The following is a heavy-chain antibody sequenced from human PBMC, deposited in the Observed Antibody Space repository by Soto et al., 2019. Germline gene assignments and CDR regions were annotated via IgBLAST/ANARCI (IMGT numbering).Heavy chain of an antibody. D-gene: IGHD2-21*01. Sequence: LRLSCAASGFTFSSYGMHGVRQAPCKGLEWVAVISYDGSNKYYADSVKGRFTISRDNSKNTLYLQMNSLRAEDTAVYYCAKFILVEMATTDGFDYWGQGTLVTVSS. CDR2: ISYDGSNK. V-gene: IGHV3-30*18. J-gene: IGHJ4*02. CDR1: GFTFSSYG. CDR3: AKFILVEMATTDGFDY.